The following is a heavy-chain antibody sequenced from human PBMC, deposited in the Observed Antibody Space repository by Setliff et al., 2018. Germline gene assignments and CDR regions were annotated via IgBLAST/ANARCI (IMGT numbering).Heavy chain of an antibody. CDR2: SRYAENYQ. V-gene: IGHV3-30-3*01. CDR1: GFTISYYA. J-gene: IGHJ4*02. Sequence: GSLRLSCAASGFTISYYAIHWVRQAPGKGLEWVAVSRYAENYQYYADSVKGRFTISRDNSKNTLYLQMNSLRPEDTAVYYCARTCSGSGCYAGLESWGQGTPVTVS. CDR3: ARTCSGSGCYAGLES. D-gene: IGHD2-15*01.